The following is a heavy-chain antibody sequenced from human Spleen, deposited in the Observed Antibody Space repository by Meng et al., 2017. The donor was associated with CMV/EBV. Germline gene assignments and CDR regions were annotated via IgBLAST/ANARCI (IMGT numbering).Heavy chain of an antibody. CDR2: ISSYNSNT. CDR3: ATIAYCGGDCYKVHPLYDH. V-gene: IGHV1-18*01. CDR1: GHTFNSYG. Sequence: ASVKVSCKVSGHTFNSYGITWVRQAPGQGLEWVGWISSYNSNTNYAQKFLGRVTLTTDTSTSIAYMELRSLRSDDTAVYYCATIAYCGGDCYKVHPLYDHWGQGTLVTVS. D-gene: IGHD2-21*01. J-gene: IGHJ5*02.